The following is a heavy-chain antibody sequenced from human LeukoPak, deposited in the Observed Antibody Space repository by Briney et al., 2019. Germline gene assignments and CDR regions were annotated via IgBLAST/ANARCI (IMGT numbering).Heavy chain of an antibody. CDR3: AKSAYYYGSGSYYTLDY. D-gene: IGHD3-10*01. V-gene: IGHV3-23*01. Sequence: PGGSLRLSCAASGFTFSSYAMSWVRQAPGKGLEWVSAISGSGGSTYYADSVKGRFTISRDNSKNTLYLQMNSLRAEDTAVYYCAKSAYYYGSGSYYTLDYWGQGTLVTVSS. CDR1: GFTFSSYA. J-gene: IGHJ4*02. CDR2: ISGSGGST.